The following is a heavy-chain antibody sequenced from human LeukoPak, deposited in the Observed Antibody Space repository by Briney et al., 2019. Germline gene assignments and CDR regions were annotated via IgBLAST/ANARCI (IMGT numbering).Heavy chain of an antibody. J-gene: IGHJ5*02. D-gene: IGHD6-19*01. CDR2: IYYSGST. V-gene: IGHV4-31*03. CDR3: APRSSSSGWYEGFDP. Sequence: ASQTLSLTCTVSGGSISSGGYYWSWIRQHPGKGLEWIGYIYYSGSTYYNPSLKSRVTISVDTSKNQFSLKLSSVTAADTAVYYCAPRSSSSGWYEGFDPWGQGTLVTVSS. CDR1: GGSISSGGYY.